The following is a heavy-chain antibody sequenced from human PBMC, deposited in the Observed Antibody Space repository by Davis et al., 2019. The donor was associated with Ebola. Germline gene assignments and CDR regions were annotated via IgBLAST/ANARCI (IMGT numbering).Heavy chain of an antibody. CDR3: ARGITMVREQFWEDY. Sequence: ASVKVSCKASGYTFASYGITWLRQAPGQGLEWMGWISIYNGKTDYTQKFQGRVTMTTDTSTSTAYMELRSLRSDDTAVYYCARGITMVREQFWEDYWGQGTLVTVSS. D-gene: IGHD3-10*01. CDR1: GYTFASYG. J-gene: IGHJ4*02. CDR2: ISIYNGKT. V-gene: IGHV1-18*04.